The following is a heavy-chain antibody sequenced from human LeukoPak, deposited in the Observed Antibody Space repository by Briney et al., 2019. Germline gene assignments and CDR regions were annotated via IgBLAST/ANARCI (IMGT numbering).Heavy chain of an antibody. D-gene: IGHD1-7*01. CDR3: ATYNWNYSGPYYYYYYMDV. Sequence: GGSLRLSCAASGFTFSSYSMNWVRQAPGKGLEWVSSISSSSSYIYYADSVKGRFTISRDNAKNSLYLQMNNLRAEDTAVYYCATYNWNYSGPYYYYYYMDVWGKGTTVTVSS. V-gene: IGHV3-21*01. J-gene: IGHJ6*03. CDR1: GFTFSSYS. CDR2: ISSSSSYI.